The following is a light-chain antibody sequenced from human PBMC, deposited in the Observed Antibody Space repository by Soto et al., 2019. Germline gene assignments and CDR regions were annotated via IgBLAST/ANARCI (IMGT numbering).Light chain of an antibody. CDR1: SDDIGANNY. V-gene: IGLV2-14*01. CDR2: EAA. CDR3: TSYTSASTLV. Sequence: QSALTQPASVSGSPGQSITISCTGTSDDIGANNYVSWYQHHPGKAPKILIYEAANRPSGISHRFSGSKSGNTAFLTISGLQAEDEADYFCTSYTSASTLVFGGGTKVTVL. J-gene: IGLJ2*01.